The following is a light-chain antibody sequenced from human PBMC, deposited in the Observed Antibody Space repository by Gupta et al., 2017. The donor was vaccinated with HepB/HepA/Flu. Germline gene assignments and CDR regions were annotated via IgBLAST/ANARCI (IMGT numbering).Light chain of an antibody. Sequence: EIVLTQSPGTLSLSPGERATLSCRASQSLSSNYLAWYQQKPGQAPRLLIYGASSRATGIPDRFSGSGSGTDFTLTISRLEPEDFAVYYCQQYVNSPRTFGQGTEVEIK. CDR1: QSLSSNY. V-gene: IGKV3-20*01. CDR3: QQYVNSPRT. J-gene: IGKJ1*01. CDR2: GAS.